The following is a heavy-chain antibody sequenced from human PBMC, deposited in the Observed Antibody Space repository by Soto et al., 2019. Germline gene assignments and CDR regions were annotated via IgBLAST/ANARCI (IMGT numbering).Heavy chain of an antibody. Sequence: SGGALRLSCAAPGFTFSTYWMDWVREGTGRGLEWGASIKEDGGVRDYADSVKGRFTISRDNAKNSVYLQMDSLRAEDTVVYYCARDTHYSTFDCWGQGTLVTVSS. CDR1: GFTFSTYW. D-gene: IGHD2-15*01. CDR3: ARDTHYSTFDC. CDR2: IKEDGGVR. J-gene: IGHJ4*02. V-gene: IGHV3-7*01.